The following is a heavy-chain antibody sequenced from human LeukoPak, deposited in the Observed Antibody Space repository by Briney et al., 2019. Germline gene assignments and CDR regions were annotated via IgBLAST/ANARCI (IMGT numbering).Heavy chain of an antibody. J-gene: IGHJ6*03. CDR3: ARAGAPGYSSSWYWREYYYYYYMDV. Sequence: GASVKVSCKASGGTFSSYAISWVRQAPGQGLEWMGGIIPIFGTANYAQKFQGRVTITADESTSTAYMELSSLRSEDTAVYYCARAGAPGYSSSWYWREYYYYYYMDVWGKGTTVTVSS. CDR2: IIPIFGTA. D-gene: IGHD6-13*01. V-gene: IGHV1-69*01. CDR1: GGTFSSYA.